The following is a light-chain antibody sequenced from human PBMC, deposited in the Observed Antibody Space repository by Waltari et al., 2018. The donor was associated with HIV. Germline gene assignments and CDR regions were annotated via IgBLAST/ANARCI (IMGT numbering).Light chain of an antibody. CDR2: LTSDGTH. Sequence: QLLLTQSPSASASLGASVKLTCTLNSGHSRNAIAWHQQQPEKGPRYLMKLTSDGTHIKGAGIPDRFSCSSSGAERYLTIYNLQSEDEADYYCQTWGSGGVVFGGGTRLTVL. CDR1: SGHSRNA. V-gene: IGLV4-69*01. J-gene: IGLJ2*01. CDR3: QTWGSGGVV.